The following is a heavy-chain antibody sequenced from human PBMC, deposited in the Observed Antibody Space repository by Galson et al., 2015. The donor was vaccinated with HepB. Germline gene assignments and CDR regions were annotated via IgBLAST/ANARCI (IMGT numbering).Heavy chain of an antibody. D-gene: IGHD4-17*01. CDR2: ISSSSSYI. Sequence: SLRLSCAASGFTFSSYAMSWVRQAPGKGLEWVSSISSSSSYIYYADSVKGRSTISRDNAKNSLYLQMNSLRAEDTAVYYCARAGGYGAGDAFDIWGQGTMVTVSS. J-gene: IGHJ3*02. V-gene: IGHV3-21*01. CDR1: GFTFSSYA. CDR3: ARAGGYGAGDAFDI.